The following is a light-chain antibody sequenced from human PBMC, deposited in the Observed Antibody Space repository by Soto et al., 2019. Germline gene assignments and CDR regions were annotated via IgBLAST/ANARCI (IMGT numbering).Light chain of an antibody. V-gene: IGKV3-20*01. CDR3: QQYGSSLPWT. Sequence: EIVLTQSPGTLSLSPGERANLSCRASHSFSSTYLAWYQQQPGQAPRLLIYGASSRATGIPDRFSGSGSGTDFTLTISRLEPEDFAVYYCQQYGSSLPWTFGQGTKVDIK. CDR1: HSFSSTY. CDR2: GAS. J-gene: IGKJ1*01.